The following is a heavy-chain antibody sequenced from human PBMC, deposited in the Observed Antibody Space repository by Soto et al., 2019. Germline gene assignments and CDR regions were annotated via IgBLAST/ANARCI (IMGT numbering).Heavy chain of an antibody. CDR3: AHRLVGAYEYYFDY. J-gene: IGHJ4*02. D-gene: IGHD1-26*01. Sequence: QITLKESGPTLVKPTQTLTLTCTFSGFSLSTSGVGVGWIREPPGEALEWLALIYWNDDKRYSPSLKSRLTITKDTSKNQVVLTMTNMDPVDTATYYCAHRLVGAYEYYFDYWGQGTLVTVSS. CDR1: GFSLSTSGVG. CDR2: IYWNDDK. V-gene: IGHV2-5*01.